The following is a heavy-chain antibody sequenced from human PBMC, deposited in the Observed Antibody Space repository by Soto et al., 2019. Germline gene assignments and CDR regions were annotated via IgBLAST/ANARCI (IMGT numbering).Heavy chain of an antibody. Sequence: QVQLQESGPGLVKPSETLSLTCAVSGASIRSYQWSWIRQPAGKGLEWIGRMQHTGNTNYNPSLKSRVTMSVDTSKNQISLKMTSVTAADTAVYFCAKDVSSRRGFDPWGQGILVIVSS. CDR2: MQHTGNT. CDR1: GASIRSYQ. CDR3: AKDVSSRRGFDP. J-gene: IGHJ5*02. V-gene: IGHV4-4*07. D-gene: IGHD3-16*01.